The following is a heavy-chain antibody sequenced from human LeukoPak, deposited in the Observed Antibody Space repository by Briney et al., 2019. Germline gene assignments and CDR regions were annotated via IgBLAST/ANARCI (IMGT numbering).Heavy chain of an antibody. Sequence: GGSLRLSCAASGFTFSSYAMSWVRQAPGKGLEWVSVFYVGGATYYADSVKGRFTISRDNSENTLYLQMKSLRAEDTAVYYCARGDGYNFFEYWGQGTLVTVSS. J-gene: IGHJ4*02. D-gene: IGHD5-24*01. CDR3: ARGDGYNFFEY. CDR2: FYVGGAT. V-gene: IGHV3-23*03. CDR1: GFTFSSYA.